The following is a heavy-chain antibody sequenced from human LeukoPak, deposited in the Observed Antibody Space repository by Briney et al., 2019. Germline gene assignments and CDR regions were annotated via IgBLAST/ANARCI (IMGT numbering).Heavy chain of an antibody. CDR3: AKRGVVIRVILVGFHKEAYYFDS. CDR2: ISDSGGST. D-gene: IGHD3-22*01. CDR1: GITLSNYV. V-gene: IGHV3-23*01. Sequence: GGSLRLSCAVSGITLSNYVMSWVRQAPGKGLEWVAGISDSGGSTNYADSVKGRFTISRDNPKNTLYLQMHSLRAEDTAVYFCAKRGVVIRVILVGFHKEAYYFDSWGQGALVTVSS. J-gene: IGHJ4*02.